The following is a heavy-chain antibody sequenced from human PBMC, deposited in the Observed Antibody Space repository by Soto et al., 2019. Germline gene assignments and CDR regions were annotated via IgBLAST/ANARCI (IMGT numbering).Heavy chain of an antibody. J-gene: IGHJ5*02. CDR2: IIPILGIA. CDR1: GGTFSSYT. Sequence: SVKVSCKASGGTFSSYTISWVRQAPGQGLEWMGRIIPILGIANYAQKFQGRVTITADKSTSTAYMELSSLRAEDTAVYFCAREYYGLLAGYYMDLWGQGTLVTVSS. D-gene: IGHD3-9*01. CDR3: AREYYGLLAGYYMDL. V-gene: IGHV1-69*04.